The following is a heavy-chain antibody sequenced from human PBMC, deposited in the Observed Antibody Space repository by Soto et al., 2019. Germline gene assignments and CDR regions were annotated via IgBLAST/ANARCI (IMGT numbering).Heavy chain of an antibody. D-gene: IGHD3-10*01. Sequence: QVQLVQSGAEVKKPGSSVKVSCKASGGTFSSYAINWVRQAPGQGLEWMGGIIRIFGTPDYAQRFQGRVKIYGDETPGTAYMELSSLRSEDTAVYYCARQGSNEYYYYGMDVWGQGTTVTVSS. J-gene: IGHJ6*02. CDR1: GGTFSSYA. V-gene: IGHV1-69*12. CDR2: IIRIFGTP. CDR3: ARQGSNEYYYYGMDV.